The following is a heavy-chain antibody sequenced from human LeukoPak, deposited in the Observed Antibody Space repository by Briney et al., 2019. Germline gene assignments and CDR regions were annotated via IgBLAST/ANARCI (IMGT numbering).Heavy chain of an antibody. V-gene: IGHV3-66*01. Sequence: PGGSLRLSCAASGFTVSSVYMSWVRQAPGKGLEWVSVIYTGSRIDYADSVKGRFTISRDNSKNTLYLQMNSLRAEDTAVYYCAKGSRPGYSYGPREYYYYMDVWGKGTTVTVSS. CDR2: IYTGSRI. D-gene: IGHD5-18*01. CDR1: GFTVSSVY. J-gene: IGHJ6*03. CDR3: AKGSRPGYSYGPREYYYYMDV.